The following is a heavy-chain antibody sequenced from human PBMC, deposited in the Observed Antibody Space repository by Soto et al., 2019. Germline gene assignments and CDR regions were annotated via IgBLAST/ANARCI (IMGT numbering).Heavy chain of an antibody. CDR1: GFTVSSNY. D-gene: IGHD3-3*01. V-gene: IGHV3-53*01. J-gene: IGHJ6*02. CDR2: IYSGGST. CDR3: ARAHYDFWSGYPSDMDYYYGMDV. Sequence: GSLRLSCAASGFTVSSNYISWVRQAPVKGLEWVSVIYSGGSTYYADSVKGRFTISRDNSKNTLYLQMNSLRAEDTAVYYCARAHYDFWSGYPSDMDYYYGMDVWGQGTTVTVSS.